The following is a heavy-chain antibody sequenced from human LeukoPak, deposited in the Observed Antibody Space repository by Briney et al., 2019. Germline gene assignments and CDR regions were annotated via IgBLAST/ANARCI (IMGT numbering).Heavy chain of an antibody. CDR2: ISYDGSNK. CDR3: ANGVGAAAGPPFDY. Sequence: GGSLRLSCAASGFTFSSYGMHWVRQAPGKGLEWVAVISYDGSNKYYADSVKGRFTISRDNSKNTLYLQMNSLRAEDTAVYYCANGVGAAAGPPFDYWGQGTLVTVSS. CDR1: GFTFSSYG. V-gene: IGHV3-30*18. D-gene: IGHD6-13*01. J-gene: IGHJ4*02.